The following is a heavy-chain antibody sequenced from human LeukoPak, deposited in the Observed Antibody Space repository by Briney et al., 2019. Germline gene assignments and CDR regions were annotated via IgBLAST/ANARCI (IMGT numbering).Heavy chain of an antibody. CDR2: IYYSGST. CDR3: ARGLAGSFDH. Sequence: SETLSLTCTVSGGSIRSGDYYWSWIRQPPGKGLEWIGYIYYSGSTYYNPSLKSRVTISVDTSKNQFSLKLSSVTAADTAVYYCARGLAGSFDHWGQGTLVTVPS. V-gene: IGHV4-30-4*01. D-gene: IGHD6-13*01. J-gene: IGHJ5*02. CDR1: GGSIRSGDYY.